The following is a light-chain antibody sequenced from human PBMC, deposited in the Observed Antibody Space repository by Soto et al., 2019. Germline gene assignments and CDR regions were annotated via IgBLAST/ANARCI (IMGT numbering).Light chain of an antibody. Sequence: EIVMTQSPATLSVSPVESATLSGRASQSVSSNLAWHQQKPGQAPRILMYDASTRATGISARFSGSGSGTEFTLTISSLQSEDFAVYYCQQYNNWPLTFGGGTKVDIK. CDR1: QSVSSN. CDR3: QQYNNWPLT. V-gene: IGKV3-15*01. CDR2: DAS. J-gene: IGKJ4*01.